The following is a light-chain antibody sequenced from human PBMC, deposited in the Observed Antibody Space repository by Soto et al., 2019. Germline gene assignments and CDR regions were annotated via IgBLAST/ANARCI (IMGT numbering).Light chain of an antibody. CDR2: DAS. V-gene: IGKV1-5*01. Sequence: DIQMTQSPSTLSASVGDRVTITCRASQSISSWLAWYQQKPGKAPKLLIYDASSLESGVPSRFSGSGSGTEFTLTISSLQPDDFATYYCQQYNSYPGTLGQGIKVEIK. CDR3: QQYNSYPGT. J-gene: IGKJ1*01. CDR1: QSISSW.